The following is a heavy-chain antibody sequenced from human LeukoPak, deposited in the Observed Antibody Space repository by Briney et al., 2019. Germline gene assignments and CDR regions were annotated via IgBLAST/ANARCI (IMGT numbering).Heavy chain of an antibody. D-gene: IGHD3-22*01. V-gene: IGHV1-18*01. CDR1: GYTFTSYG. CDR3: ARAPPNYYDSSGYPAPSDY. Sequence: GSVKVTCKASGYTFTSYGISWVRQAPGQGLEWMGWISAYNGNTNYAQKFQGRVTMTRDTSISTAYMELSRLRSDDTAVYYCARAPPNYYDSSGYPAPSDYWGPGTLVTVSS. CDR2: ISAYNGNT. J-gene: IGHJ4*02.